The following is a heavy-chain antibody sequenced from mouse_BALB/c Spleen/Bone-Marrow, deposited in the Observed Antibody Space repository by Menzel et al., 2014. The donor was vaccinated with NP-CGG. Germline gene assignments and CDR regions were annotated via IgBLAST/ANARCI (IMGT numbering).Heavy chain of an antibody. Sequence: VKLVESGAELVRPGTSVKLSCKASGYTFTNYWLGWVKQRPGHGLEWIGDIYPGGGYTNYNEKFKGKATLTADTSSSTAYMQLSSLTSEDSAVYFCARRGTGADYWGQGTTPTVSS. D-gene: IGHD4-1*01. CDR1: GYTFTNYW. CDR3: ARRGTGADY. V-gene: IGHV1-63*02. CDR2: IYPGGGYT. J-gene: IGHJ2*01.